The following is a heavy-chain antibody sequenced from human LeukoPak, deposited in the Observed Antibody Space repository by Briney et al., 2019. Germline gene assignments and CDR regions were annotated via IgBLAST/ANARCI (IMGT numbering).Heavy chain of an antibody. D-gene: IGHD2-15*01. CDR1: GFTFSSYG. V-gene: IGHV3-30*03. Sequence: PGGSLRLSCAASGFTFSSYGMHWVRQAPGKGLEWVAVISYDGSNKYYADSVKGRFTISRDNSKNTLYPQMNSLRAEDTAVYYCASRHCSGGGCYFAGADPFDYWGQGTLVTVSS. CDR3: ASRHCSGGGCYFAGADPFDY. CDR2: ISYDGSNK. J-gene: IGHJ4*02.